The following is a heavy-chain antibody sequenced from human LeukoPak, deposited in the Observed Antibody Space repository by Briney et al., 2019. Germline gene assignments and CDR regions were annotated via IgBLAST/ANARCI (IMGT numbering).Heavy chain of an antibody. V-gene: IGHV3-23*01. Sequence: GGSLRLSCAASGFTFSSYAISWVRQAPGEGLEWVSAISGSGGSTYYADSVKGRFTISRDNSKNTLYLQMNSLRAEDTAVYYCAKVGIAVAGFTFDYWGQGTLVTVSS. CDR3: AKVGIAVAGFTFDY. J-gene: IGHJ4*02. D-gene: IGHD6-19*01. CDR1: GFTFSSYA. CDR2: ISGSGGST.